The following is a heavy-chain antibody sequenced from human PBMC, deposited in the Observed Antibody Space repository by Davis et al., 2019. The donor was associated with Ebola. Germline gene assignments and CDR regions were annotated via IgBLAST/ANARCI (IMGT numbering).Heavy chain of an antibody. CDR3: AKDLGWGRPDY. CDR1: GFTFSSYW. Sequence: PGGSLRLSCAASGFTFSSYWMSWVRQAPGKGLEWVANIKQDGSEKYYVDSVKGRFTISRDNAKNTLYLQMNSLRAEDTAVYYCAKDLGWGRPDYWGQGTLVTVSS. J-gene: IGHJ4*02. V-gene: IGHV3-7*01. CDR2: IKQDGSEK. D-gene: IGHD4-23*01.